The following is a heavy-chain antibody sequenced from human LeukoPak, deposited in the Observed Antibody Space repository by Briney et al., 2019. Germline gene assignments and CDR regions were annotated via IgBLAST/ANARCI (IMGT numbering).Heavy chain of an antibody. V-gene: IGHV3-48*01. CDR1: GFTFSSYS. Sequence: GSLRLSCAASGFTFSSYSMNWVRQAPGKGLEWVSYISSSSSTIYYADSVKGRFTISRDNAKNSLYLQMNSLRAEDTAVYYCARDLNLFDYYFDYWGQGTLVTVSS. CDR3: ARDLNLFDYYFDY. CDR2: ISSSSSTI. J-gene: IGHJ4*02.